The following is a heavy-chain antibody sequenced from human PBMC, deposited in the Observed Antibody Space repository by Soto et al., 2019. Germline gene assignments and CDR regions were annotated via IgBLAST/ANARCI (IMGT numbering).Heavy chain of an antibody. CDR2: IYYSGST. D-gene: IGHD3-3*01. J-gene: IGHJ5*02. Sequence: PSETLSLTCTVCGGSISSYDCSWIRQPPWKGLEWIGYIYYSGSTNYNPSLKSRVTISVDTSKNQFSLKLSSVTAADTAVYYCASGASYYDLWSGKKWFDPWGPRKLVTVSS. V-gene: IGHV4-59*01. CDR3: ASGASYYDLWSGKKWFDP. CDR1: GGSISSYD.